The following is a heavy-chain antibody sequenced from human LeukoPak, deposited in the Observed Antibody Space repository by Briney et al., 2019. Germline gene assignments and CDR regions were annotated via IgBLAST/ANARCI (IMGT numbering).Heavy chain of an antibody. CDR2: IHHSGST. V-gene: IGHV4-31*03. CDR3: ARDTSGYTQLDY. Sequence: KSSETLSLTCTVSGGSISSGGYYWSWIRQHPGKGLEWIGYIHHSGSTYYNPSLKSRVAMSVDTSNNQFSLKLSSVTAADTAVYYCARDTSGYTQLDYWGQGTLVTVSS. D-gene: IGHD3-22*01. CDR1: GGSISSGGYY. J-gene: IGHJ4*02.